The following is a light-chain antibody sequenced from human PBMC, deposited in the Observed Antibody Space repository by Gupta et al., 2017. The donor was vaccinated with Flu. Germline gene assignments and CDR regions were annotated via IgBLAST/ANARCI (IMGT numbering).Light chain of an antibody. CDR3: QQYGDWPPVT. CDR2: GAS. J-gene: IGKJ2*01. Sequence: ATLSVSPGERATLSCRASQSVSANLAWYQQKPGQSPRLLIYGASTRATGVPARFSGSASGTEFTLTISSLQSEDFAIYYCQQYGDWPPVTFGQGTKLEIK. V-gene: IGKV3-15*01. CDR1: QSVSAN.